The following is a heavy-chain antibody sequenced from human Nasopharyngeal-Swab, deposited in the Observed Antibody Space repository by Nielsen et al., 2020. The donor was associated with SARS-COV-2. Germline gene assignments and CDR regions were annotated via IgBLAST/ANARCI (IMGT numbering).Heavy chain of an antibody. CDR2: IYPGDSDT. Sequence: KVSCKGSGYSFTSYWIGWVRQMPGKGLEWMGIIYPGDSDTRYSPSFQGQVTISADKSISTAYLQWSSLKASDTAMYYCARLLGYYDFWSGYIDYWGQGTLVTVSS. D-gene: IGHD3-3*01. J-gene: IGHJ4*02. CDR3: ARLLGYYDFWSGYIDY. V-gene: IGHV5-51*01. CDR1: GYSFTSYW.